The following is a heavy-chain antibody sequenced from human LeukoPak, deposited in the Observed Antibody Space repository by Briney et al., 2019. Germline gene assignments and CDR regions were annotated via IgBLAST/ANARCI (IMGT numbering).Heavy chain of an antibody. CDR2: ISAYNDNT. V-gene: IGHV1-18*01. Sequence: ASVKVSCKASGYSFTSYGISWVRQAPGQGLEWMGWISAYNDNTNYAQKLQGRVTMTRDMSTSTVYMDLSSLRSEDTAVYYCALSAGGSYPHNDAFDIWGQGTMVTVSS. CDR1: GYSFTSYG. D-gene: IGHD1-26*01. J-gene: IGHJ3*02. CDR3: ALSAGGSYPHNDAFDI.